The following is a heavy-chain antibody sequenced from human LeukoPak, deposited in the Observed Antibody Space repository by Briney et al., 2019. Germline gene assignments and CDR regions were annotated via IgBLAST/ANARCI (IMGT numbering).Heavy chain of an antibody. D-gene: IGHD6-19*01. V-gene: IGHV3-7*01. J-gene: IGHJ4*02. CDR1: GFTFSSYW. CDR2: IKQDGSEK. Sequence: GGSLRLSCAASGFTFSSYWMSWVRQAPGKGLEWVANIKQDGSEKYYVDSVKGRFTISRDNAKNSLYLQMNSLRAEDTAVYYCARGGSSGWYLFEFDYWGQGTLVTVSS. CDR3: ARGGSSGWYLFEFDY.